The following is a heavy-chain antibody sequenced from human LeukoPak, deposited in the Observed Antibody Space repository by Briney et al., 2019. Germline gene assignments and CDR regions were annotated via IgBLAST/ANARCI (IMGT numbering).Heavy chain of an antibody. J-gene: IGHJ4*02. CDR1: GGSFSAYY. V-gene: IGHV4-34*01. CDR2: INRSGST. CDR3: ARLPLGAFAEFLNFDY. D-gene: IGHD3-10*01. Sequence: PSETLSLTCGAYGGSFSAYYWSWIRQPPGKGLEWIGDINRSGSTKYNPSLMSRVAISVDSSKNHFSLNLRSVTAADTAVYYCARLPLGAFAEFLNFDYWGQGIPVTVSS.